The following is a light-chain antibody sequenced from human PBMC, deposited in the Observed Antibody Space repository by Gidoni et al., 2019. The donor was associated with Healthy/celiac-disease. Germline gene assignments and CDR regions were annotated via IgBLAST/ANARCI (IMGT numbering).Light chain of an antibody. Sequence: DIQMTQSPSSLSASVGDRVTITCRASQSISSNLNWYQQKPGKAPKLLIYAASSLQSGVPSRFSGSGSGTDCTLTISSLQPEDFATYYCQHSYSTPPWTFGQGTKVEIK. V-gene: IGKV1-39*01. CDR2: AAS. CDR3: QHSYSTPPWT. CDR1: QSISSN. J-gene: IGKJ1*01.